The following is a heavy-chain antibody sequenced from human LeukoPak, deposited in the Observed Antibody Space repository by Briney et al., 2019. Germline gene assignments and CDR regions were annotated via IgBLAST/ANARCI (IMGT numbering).Heavy chain of an antibody. J-gene: IGHJ5*02. CDR2: IYTSGST. Sequence: PSETLSLTCTVSGGSISSYYWSWIRQPAGKGLEWIGRIYTSGSTNYNPSLKSRVTMSVDTSKNQFSLKLTSLTAADTAVYYCARDGYYYGSGSYPSDPWGQGTLVTVSS. V-gene: IGHV4-4*07. D-gene: IGHD3-10*01. CDR1: GGSISSYY. CDR3: ARDGYYYGSGSYPSDP.